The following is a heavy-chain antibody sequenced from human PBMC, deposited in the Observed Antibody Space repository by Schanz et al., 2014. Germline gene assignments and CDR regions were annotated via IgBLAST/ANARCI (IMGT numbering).Heavy chain of an antibody. D-gene: IGHD6-6*01. J-gene: IGHJ4*02. V-gene: IGHV3-30*04. CDR2: ISFDGGKT. Sequence: QVHLVESGGGVVQPGGSLRLSCAASGFNFSTYALHWVRQAPGKGLEWVAHISFDGGKTYYADSVKGRFTISRDNTKNTLFLQMNNLRPEDTAMYFCARVGRDYISSSVLDSLHYWGQGSLVTVS. CDR1: GFNFSTYA. CDR3: ARVGRDYISSSVLDSLHY.